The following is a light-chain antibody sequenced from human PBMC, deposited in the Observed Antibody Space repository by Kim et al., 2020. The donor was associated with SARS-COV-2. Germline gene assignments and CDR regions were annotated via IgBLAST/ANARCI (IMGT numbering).Light chain of an antibody. J-gene: IGKJ1*01. Sequence: AYVVDRVNITYRASQGISNAVAWFQQKPGKAPKVLIYAESTLQSGVPSRFSGSGTGTDFTLTISSLQPEDVATYYCQKDNEAPWTFGQGTKVDIK. CDR3: QKDNEAPWT. CDR1: QGISNA. V-gene: IGKV1-27*01. CDR2: AES.